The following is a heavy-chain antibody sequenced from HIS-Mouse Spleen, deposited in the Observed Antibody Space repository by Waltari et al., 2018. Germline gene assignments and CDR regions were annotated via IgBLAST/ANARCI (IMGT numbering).Heavy chain of an antibody. CDR1: GFTFSSYW. Sequence: EVQLVESGGGLVQPGGSLRLSCAASGFTFSSYWMHWVRQAPGKGLGWVSRIKRDGSSTSYADSVKGRFTISRDNAKNTLYLQMNSLRAEDTAVYYCARDLELDAFDIWGQGTMVTVSS. V-gene: IGHV3-74*01. CDR3: ARDLELDAFDI. D-gene: IGHD1-1*01. J-gene: IGHJ3*02. CDR2: IKRDGSST.